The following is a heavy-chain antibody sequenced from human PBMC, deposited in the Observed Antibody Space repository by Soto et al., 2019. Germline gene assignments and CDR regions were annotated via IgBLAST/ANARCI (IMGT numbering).Heavy chain of an antibody. CDR1: GFTFSSYA. CDR2: ISYDGSNT. D-gene: IGHD3-10*01. V-gene: IGHV3-30*04. J-gene: IGHJ4*02. CDR3: ARNYYGSGSYLGPFGY. Sequence: QVQVVESGGGVVQPGRSLRLSCAASGFTFSSYAMHWVRQAPGKGLEWVAVISYDGSNTYYADSVKGRFTISRDNSKNTRYLQMNSLRAEDTAEYYCARNYYGSGSYLGPFGYWGQGTLVTVSS.